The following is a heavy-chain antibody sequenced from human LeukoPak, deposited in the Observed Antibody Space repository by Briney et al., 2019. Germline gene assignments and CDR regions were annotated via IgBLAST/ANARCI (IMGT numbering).Heavy chain of an antibody. V-gene: IGHV1-2*02. J-gene: IGHJ5*02. CDR1: GYTFTDYY. Sequence: ASVKVSCRASGYTFTDYYMHWVRQAPGQGLEWMGWINPNSGGTNYAQKFQGRVTMTRDTSISTAYMELSRLRSDDMAIYYCARDRLTCSSTSCYISWFDPWGQGTLVTVSS. CDR2: INPNSGGT. D-gene: IGHD2-2*02. CDR3: ARDRLTCSSTSCYISWFDP.